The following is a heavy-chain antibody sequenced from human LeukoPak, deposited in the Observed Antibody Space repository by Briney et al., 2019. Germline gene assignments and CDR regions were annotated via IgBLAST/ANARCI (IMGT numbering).Heavy chain of an antibody. CDR1: GFTFSSYA. CDR3: ATRGYSSSWYYFDY. V-gene: IGHV3-23*01. CDR2: ISGSGGST. D-gene: IGHD6-13*01. Sequence: GGSLRLSCAASGFTFSSYAMSWVRQAPGKGLEWVPAISGSGGSTYYADSVKGRFTISRDNSKNTLYLQMNSLRAEDTAVYYCATRGYSSSWYYFDYWGQGTLVTVSS. J-gene: IGHJ4*02.